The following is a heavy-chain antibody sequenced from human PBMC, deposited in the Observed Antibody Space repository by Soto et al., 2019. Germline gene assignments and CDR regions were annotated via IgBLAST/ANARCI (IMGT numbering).Heavy chain of an antibody. CDR3: ARGRTYGDYDY. Sequence: RASVKVSCKASGYTFTSYYIHWVRQAPGQGLEWMGILNPTGGSTGFAQKFQGRVTMTRDTSTSTVYMELSSLRSDDTAMYYCARGRTYGDYDYWGQGTLVTVSS. D-gene: IGHD4-17*01. CDR2: LNPTGGST. V-gene: IGHV1-46*01. J-gene: IGHJ4*02. CDR1: GYTFTSYY.